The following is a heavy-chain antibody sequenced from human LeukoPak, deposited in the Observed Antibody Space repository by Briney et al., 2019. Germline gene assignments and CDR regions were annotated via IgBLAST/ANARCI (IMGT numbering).Heavy chain of an antibody. D-gene: IGHD4-11*01. J-gene: IGHJ4*02. CDR2: ISGSGGST. CDR3: ARAHPGDYSDFQFDY. Sequence: GGSLRLSCAASGFTFSSYGMSWVRQAPGKGLEWVSAISGSGGSTYYADSVKGRFTISRDNSKNALYLQMNSLRAEDTAVYYCARAHPGDYSDFQFDYWGQGTLVTVSS. CDR1: GFTFSSYG. V-gene: IGHV3-23*01.